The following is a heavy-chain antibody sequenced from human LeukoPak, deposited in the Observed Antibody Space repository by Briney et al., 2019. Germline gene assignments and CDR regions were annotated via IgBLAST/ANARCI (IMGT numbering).Heavy chain of an antibody. CDR3: ASLPVRPYYYDSSGSIPGP. V-gene: IGHV3-21*01. CDR1: GFTFSSYS. Sequence: GGSLRLSCAASGFTFSSYSMNWVRQAPGKGLEWVSSISSSSSYIYYADSVKGRFTISRDNAKNSLYLQMNSLRAEDTTVYYCASLPVRPYYYDSSGSIPGPWGQGTLVTVSS. J-gene: IGHJ4*02. D-gene: IGHD3-22*01. CDR2: ISSSSSYI.